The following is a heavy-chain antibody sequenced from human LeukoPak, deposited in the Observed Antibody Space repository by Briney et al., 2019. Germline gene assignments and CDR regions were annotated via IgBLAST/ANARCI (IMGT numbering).Heavy chain of an antibody. Sequence: GGSLRLSCAASGFTFSSYSINWVRQAPGKGLEWVSFISSSSSYIYYADSVKGRFTISRDNAKNSLYLQMNSLRAEDTAVYYCARDRDWSVLYDASDIWGQGTMVTVSS. V-gene: IGHV3-21*01. J-gene: IGHJ3*02. CDR2: ISSSSSYI. CDR3: ARDRDWSVLYDASDI. D-gene: IGHD3/OR15-3a*01. CDR1: GFTFSSYS.